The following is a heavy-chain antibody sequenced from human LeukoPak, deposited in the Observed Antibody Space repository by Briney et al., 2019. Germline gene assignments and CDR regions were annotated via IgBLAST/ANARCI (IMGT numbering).Heavy chain of an antibody. CDR1: GFIFSTYS. D-gene: IGHD3-10*01. Sequence: GGSLRLSCAASGFIFSTYSMNWVRQAPGKGLEWVSSISSSSSHIYYAESVKGRLTISRDNAKNSLYLQIYSLRAQDTAVYYCARDTRFGALYDSSYHGMDVWGKGTTVTVSS. J-gene: IGHJ6*04. CDR2: ISSSSSHI. CDR3: ARDTRFGALYDSSYHGMDV. V-gene: IGHV3-21*01.